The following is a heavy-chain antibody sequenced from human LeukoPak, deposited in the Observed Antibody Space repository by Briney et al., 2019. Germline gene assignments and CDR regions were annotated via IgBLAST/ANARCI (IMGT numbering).Heavy chain of an antibody. CDR3: ARGRAGTTSWFDP. V-gene: IGHV1-2*02. CDR1: GYTFTGYY. CDR2: INPNSGGT. J-gene: IGHJ5*02. D-gene: IGHD6-19*01. Sequence: ASVKVSCKASGYTFTGYYIHWVRRAPGQGLEWMGWINPNSGGTNYAQKFQGRVTVTRDTSINTAYMELSRLRSDDTAVYYCARGRAGTTSWFDPWGQGTLVTVSS.